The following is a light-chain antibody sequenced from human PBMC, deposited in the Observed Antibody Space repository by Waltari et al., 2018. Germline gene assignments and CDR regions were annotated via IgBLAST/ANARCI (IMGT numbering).Light chain of an antibody. J-gene: IGLJ2*01. CDR2: GKN. V-gene: IGLV3-19*01. CDR1: SLRTYY. CDR3: HSRDSSGNVL. Sequence: SSELTQDPAVSVALRQTVRITCQGASLRTYYVSWFHQKPGQAPALVIYGKNNRPSGIPDRFSASSSGSTASLTIIGAQAEDEADYYCHSRDSSGNVLIGGGTKLTVV.